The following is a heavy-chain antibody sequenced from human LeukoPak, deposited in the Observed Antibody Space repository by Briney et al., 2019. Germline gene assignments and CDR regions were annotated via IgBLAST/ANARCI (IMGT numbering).Heavy chain of an antibody. J-gene: IGHJ4*02. CDR2: IYYSGST. CDR3: ARDDIHGDGTDY. D-gene: IGHD5-18*01. V-gene: IGHV4-39*02. CDR1: GGSISSSSYY. Sequence: SETLSLTCTVSGGSISSSSYYWDWIRKPPGKGQEWIGKIYYSGSTYYNPSLKSRVTISVDTSKNQFSLKLSSVTAADTAVYYCARDDIHGDGTDYWGQGTLVTVSS.